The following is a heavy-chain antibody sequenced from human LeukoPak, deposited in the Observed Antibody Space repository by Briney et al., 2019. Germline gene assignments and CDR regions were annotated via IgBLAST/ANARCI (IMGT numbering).Heavy chain of an antibody. CDR2: IYSGGST. Sequence: GGSLRLSYAASGFTFSSYGMHWVRQAPGKGLEWVSIIYSGGSTFYADSVKGRFTISRDNSKNTLYLQMNSLRAEDTAVYYCARGGSYLSAFDIWSQGTMVTVSS. V-gene: IGHV3-NL1*01. CDR3: ARGGSYLSAFDI. D-gene: IGHD1-26*01. J-gene: IGHJ3*02. CDR1: GFTFSSYG.